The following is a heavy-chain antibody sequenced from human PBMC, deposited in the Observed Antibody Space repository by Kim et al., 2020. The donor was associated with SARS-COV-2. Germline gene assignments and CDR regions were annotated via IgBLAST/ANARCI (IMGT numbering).Heavy chain of an antibody. V-gene: IGHV3-33*01. Sequence: GGSLRLSCAASGFTFSSYGMHWVRQAPGKELEWVAVIWYDGSNKYYADSVKGRFTISRDNSKNTLSLQMSSLRAEDTAVYYCARYSSSYARIDYWGQGILVTVSS. CDR3: ARYSSSYARIDY. CDR1: GFTFSSYG. D-gene: IGHD6-6*01. J-gene: IGHJ4*02. CDR2: IWYDGSNK.